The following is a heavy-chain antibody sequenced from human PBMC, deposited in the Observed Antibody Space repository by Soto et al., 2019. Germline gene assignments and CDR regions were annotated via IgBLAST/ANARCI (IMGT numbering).Heavy chain of an antibody. Sequence: QLQLQVSGPGLVKPSETLSLTCTISGDSISGRKFYWDWIRQTPANGLEWIGSFSFESNKYYKPSLKRRLTLSVDAPKNQFALSLKSVTVAGTGVNYCAGSPDETPPNPRWFGFDPWGQGILVSVSS. J-gene: IGHJ5*02. D-gene: IGHD2-15*01. CDR3: AGSPDETPPNPRWFGFDP. V-gene: IGHV4-39*01. CDR1: GDSISGRKFY. CDR2: FSFESNK.